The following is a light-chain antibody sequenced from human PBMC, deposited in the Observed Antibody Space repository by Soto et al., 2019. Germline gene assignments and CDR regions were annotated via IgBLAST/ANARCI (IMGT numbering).Light chain of an antibody. CDR2: EVA. CDR1: SSDVGSYNH. Sequence: QSALTQPASVTGSPGQSLTISCTGTSSDVGSYNHVSWYQQYPGTAPKLILYEVANRPSRVSGGFSGSKSGNTASLTISGLQPEDEANYYCDSYTNTRSWVFGGGTKLTVL. J-gene: IGLJ3*02. CDR3: DSYTNTRSWV. V-gene: IGLV2-14*01.